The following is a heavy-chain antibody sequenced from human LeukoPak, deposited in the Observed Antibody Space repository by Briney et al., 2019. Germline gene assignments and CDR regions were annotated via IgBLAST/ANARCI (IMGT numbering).Heavy chain of an antibody. Sequence: GASVKVSCKASGYTFTGYYMHWVRQAPGQGLEWMEWINPNSGGTNYAQKFQGRVTMTRDTSISTAYMELSRLRSDDTAVYYCARVYCSSTSCYPWFDPWGQGTLVTVSS. CDR3: ARVYCSSTSCYPWFDP. D-gene: IGHD2-2*01. V-gene: IGHV1-2*02. CDR1: GYTFTGYY. CDR2: INPNSGGT. J-gene: IGHJ5*02.